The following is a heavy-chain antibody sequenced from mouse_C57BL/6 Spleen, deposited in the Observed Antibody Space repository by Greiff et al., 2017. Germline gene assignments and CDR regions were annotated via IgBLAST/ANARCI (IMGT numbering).Heavy chain of an antibody. D-gene: IGHD1-1*01. CDR1: GYSITSGYD. J-gene: IGHJ1*03. Sequence: EVKLVESGPGMVKPSQSLSLTCTVTGYSITSGYDWHWIRHFPGNKLEWMGYISYSGSTNYNPSLKSRISITHDTSKNPFFLKLNSVTTEDTATYCCARAPAIYYYGSSSHWYFDGWGTGTTVTVSS. V-gene: IGHV3-1*01. CDR2: ISYSGST. CDR3: ARAPAIYYYGSSSHWYFDG.